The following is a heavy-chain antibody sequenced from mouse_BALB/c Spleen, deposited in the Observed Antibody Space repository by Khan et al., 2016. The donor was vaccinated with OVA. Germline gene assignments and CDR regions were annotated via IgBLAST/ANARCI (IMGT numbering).Heavy chain of an antibody. J-gene: IGHJ3*01. D-gene: IGHD2-4*01. CDR1: GFSLNNYS. V-gene: IGHV2-2*02. Sequence: QVQLQQPGPGLVQPSQSLSITCTVSGFSLNNYSVHWVRQSPGKGLEWLGVIWSAGSTDYNAAFISRLTISKDNSSTHVFFKMNSLQPNDTAIYYCARRGYDYDRGALFTYWGQGTLVTVSA. CDR3: ARRGYDYDRGALFTY. CDR2: IWSAGST.